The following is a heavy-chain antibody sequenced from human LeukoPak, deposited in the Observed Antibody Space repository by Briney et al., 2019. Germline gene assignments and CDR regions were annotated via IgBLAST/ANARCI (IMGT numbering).Heavy chain of an antibody. D-gene: IGHD3/OR15-3a*01. CDR2: ISYDGSNK. J-gene: IGHJ4*02. CDR3: ARDESLYDFWSGYID. CDR1: GYTFTGYY. Sequence: SCKASGYTFTGYYMHWVRQAPGKGLEWVAVISYDGSNKYYADSVKGRFTISRDNSKNTLYLQMNSLRAEDTAVYYCARDESLYDFWSGYIDWGQGTLVTVSS. V-gene: IGHV3-30-3*01.